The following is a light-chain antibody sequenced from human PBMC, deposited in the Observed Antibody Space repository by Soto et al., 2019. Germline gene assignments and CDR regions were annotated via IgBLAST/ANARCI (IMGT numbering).Light chain of an antibody. CDR2: GAS. V-gene: IGKV3-20*01. CDR3: QQYGSSPRLT. Sequence: EIVLTQSPGTLSLSPGERATLSCRVSQTVSSSYLAWYQKKPGQAPRLLIYGASSRATGIPDRFSGSGSGADFTLTISRLEPEDFAVYYCQQYGSSPRLTFGGGTKVDIK. CDR1: QTVSSSY. J-gene: IGKJ4*01.